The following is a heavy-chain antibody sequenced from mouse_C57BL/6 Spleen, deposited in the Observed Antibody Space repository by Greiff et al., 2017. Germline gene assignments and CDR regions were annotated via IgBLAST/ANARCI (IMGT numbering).Heavy chain of an antibody. CDR2: ISSGSSTI. CDR3: ARENNWYFDV. Sequence: EVKLMESGGGLVTPGGSLKLSCAASGFTFSDYGMHWVRQAPEKGLEWVAYISSGSSTIYYAATVKGRFTISRDNTKNTLFLQMTSLRSEDTAMYYCARENNWYFDVWGTGTTVTVSS. D-gene: IGHD5-1-1*01. CDR1: GFTFSDYG. V-gene: IGHV5-17*01. J-gene: IGHJ1*03.